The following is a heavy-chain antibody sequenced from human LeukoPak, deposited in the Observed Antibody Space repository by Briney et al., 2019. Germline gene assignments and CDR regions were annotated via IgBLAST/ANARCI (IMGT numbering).Heavy chain of an antibody. CDR1: GNYW. D-gene: IGHD2/OR15-2a*01. J-gene: IGHJ4*02. V-gene: IGHV3-74*01. CDR3: VSFYETY. Sequence: GGSLRLSCAASGNYWMHWVRQAPGKCLVWVSHINSDGSWTSYADSVKGRFTISKDNAKNTVYLQMNSLRAEDTAVYYCVSFYETYWGRGTLVTVSS. CDR2: INSDGSWT.